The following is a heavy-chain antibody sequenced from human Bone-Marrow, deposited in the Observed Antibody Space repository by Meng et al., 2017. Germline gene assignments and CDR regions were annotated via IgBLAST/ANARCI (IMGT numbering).Heavy chain of an antibody. CDR2: ISYDGSNK. Sequence: QVQLVWSGGGLIQPGRSLRLSCTASGFTFSSYGMYWVRQAPGKGLEWVAVISYDGSNKYYADSVKGRFTISRDNSKNTLYLQMNSLRAEDTAVYYCARGSYGQGIDYWGQGTLVTVSS. V-gene: IGHV3-30*04. CDR3: ARGSYGQGIDY. CDR1: GFTFSSYG. D-gene: IGHD3-16*01. J-gene: IGHJ4*02.